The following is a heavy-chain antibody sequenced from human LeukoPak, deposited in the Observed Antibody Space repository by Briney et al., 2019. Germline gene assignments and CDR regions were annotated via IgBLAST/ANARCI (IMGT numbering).Heavy chain of an antibody. D-gene: IGHD3-22*01. J-gene: IGHJ4*02. CDR1: GGTFSSYA. V-gene: IGHV1-69*04. CDR2: IIPILGIA. CDR3: ARDRYYYDSSGYYYYGPFDY. Sequence: SVKVSCKASGGTFSSYAISWVRQAPGQGLEWMGRIIPILGIANYAQKFQGRVTITADKSTSTAYMELNSLRSEDTAVYYCARDRYYYDSSGYYYYGPFDYWGQGTLVTVSS.